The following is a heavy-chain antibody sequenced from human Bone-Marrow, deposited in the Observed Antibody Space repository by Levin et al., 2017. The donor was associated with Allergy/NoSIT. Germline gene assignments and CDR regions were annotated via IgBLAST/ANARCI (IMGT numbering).Heavy chain of an antibody. J-gene: IGHJ3*02. D-gene: IGHD4-23*01. Sequence: SSETLSLTCTVSGGSITSGGYYWTWIRQHPGKGLEWIGYVYYSGSTYYSPSLKSRVTISVETSKIQFSLKLSSVTAADTAVYYCARDSVVTPDAFDIWGQGTMVTVSS. V-gene: IGHV4-31*03. CDR2: VYYSGST. CDR3: ARDSVVTPDAFDI. CDR1: GGSITSGGYY.